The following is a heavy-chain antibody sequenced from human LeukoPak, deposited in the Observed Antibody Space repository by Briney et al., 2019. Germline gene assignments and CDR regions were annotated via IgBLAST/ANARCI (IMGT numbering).Heavy chain of an antibody. Sequence: PGRSLTLSCAASGFTFSSFGMHWVRQAPGKGLEWVSLISGDGGSTYYADSVKGRFTISRDNSKNSLYLQMSSLRTEDTALYYCAKAPDTASYYFDYWGQGTLVTVSS. D-gene: IGHD5-18*01. V-gene: IGHV3-43*02. CDR2: ISGDGGST. CDR1: GFTFSSFG. J-gene: IGHJ4*02. CDR3: AKAPDTASYYFDY.